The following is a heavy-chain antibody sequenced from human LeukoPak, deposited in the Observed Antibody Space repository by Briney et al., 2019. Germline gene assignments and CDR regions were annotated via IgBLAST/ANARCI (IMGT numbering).Heavy chain of an antibody. D-gene: IGHD6-19*01. J-gene: IGHJ4*02. Sequence: GGSLRLSCAASGLTVSSNYMSWFRQTPGKGLEWVSIIYSYGSAFYADSVKGRFTISRDDSKNTLYLQMNSLRAEDTAVYYYARDRRSSGWSEYFDYWGQGTLVTVSS. V-gene: IGHV3-66*03. CDR2: IYSYGSA. CDR3: ARDRRSSGWSEYFDY. CDR1: GLTVSSNY.